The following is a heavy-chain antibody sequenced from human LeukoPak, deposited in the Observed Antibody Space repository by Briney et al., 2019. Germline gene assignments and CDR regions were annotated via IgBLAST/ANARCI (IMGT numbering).Heavy chain of an antibody. CDR1: GGSFSGYY. J-gene: IGHJ5*02. D-gene: IGHD3-16*02. Sequence: SETLSLTCAVYGGSFSGYYWSWIRQPPGKGLEWIGEINHSGSTNYNPSLKSRVTISLDTSKNQVPLKQIYVTASDTAVYYCSXXXXXYVWGSYRPGGWFDPWGQGTLVTVSS. CDR2: INHSGST. V-gene: IGHV4-34*01. CDR3: SXXXXXYVWGSYRPGGWFDP.